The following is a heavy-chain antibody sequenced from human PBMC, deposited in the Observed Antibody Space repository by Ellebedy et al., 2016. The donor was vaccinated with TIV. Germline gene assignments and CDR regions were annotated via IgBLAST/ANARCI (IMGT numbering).Heavy chain of an antibody. Sequence: PGGSLRLSCEASGSTFSYYGMNWVRQAPGKGLEWLSYISSGGETVYYADSVQGRITISRDNGKKSLYLQMNSLRVEDTAVYYCARDASGQYYNVLDPWGQGTLVTVSA. V-gene: IGHV3-48*03. CDR1: GSTFSYYG. J-gene: IGHJ5*02. CDR3: ARDASGQYYNVLDP. CDR2: ISSGGETV. D-gene: IGHD3-10*01.